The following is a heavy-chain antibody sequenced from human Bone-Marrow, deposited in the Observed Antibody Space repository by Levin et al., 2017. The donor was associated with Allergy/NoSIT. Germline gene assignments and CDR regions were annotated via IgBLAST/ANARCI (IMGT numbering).Heavy chain of an antibody. Sequence: GESLKISCKASGYTFTSYYMHWVRQAPGQGLEWMGIINPSGGSTSYAQKFQGRVTMTRDTSTSTVYMELSSLRSEDTAVYYCAREACSGGSCYRDTYYYYGMDVWGQGTTVTVSS. CDR3: AREACSGGSCYRDTYYYYGMDV. CDR2: INPSGGST. J-gene: IGHJ6*02. CDR1: GYTFTSYY. D-gene: IGHD2-15*01. V-gene: IGHV1-46*01.